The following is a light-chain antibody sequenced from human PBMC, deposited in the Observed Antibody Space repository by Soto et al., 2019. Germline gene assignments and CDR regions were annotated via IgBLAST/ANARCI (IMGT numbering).Light chain of an antibody. CDR2: AAS. CDR3: LQDYNYPWT. Sequence: IQMTQSPSSLSASVGDRVTITCRASQGIRNDVGWYQQKPGKAPKLLIDAASSLQSGVPSRCSGSGAGTDVTRTISSLQPEDFATYDCLQDYNYPWTVGQGTKVEIK. V-gene: IGKV1-6*01. CDR1: QGIRND. J-gene: IGKJ1*01.